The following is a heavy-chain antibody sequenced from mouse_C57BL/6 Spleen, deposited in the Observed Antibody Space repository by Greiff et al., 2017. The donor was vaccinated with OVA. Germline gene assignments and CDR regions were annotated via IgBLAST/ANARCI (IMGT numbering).Heavy chain of an antibody. J-gene: IGHJ2*01. V-gene: IGHV1-9*01. CDR3: ARYPLTAGVATPFDY. CDR2: ILPGSGST. D-gene: IGHD1-1*01. CDR1: GYTFTGYW. Sequence: VQLQQSGAELVKPGASVKLSCKASGYTFTGYWIAWVKQRPGHGLEWIGEILPGSGSTNYNEKFKGKATFTADTSSNTAYMQLSSLTTEDSALYYCARYPLTAGVATPFDYWGQGTTLTVSS.